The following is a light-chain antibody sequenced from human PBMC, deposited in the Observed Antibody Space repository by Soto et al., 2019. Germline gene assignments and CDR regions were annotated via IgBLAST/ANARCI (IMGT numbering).Light chain of an antibody. V-gene: IGKV3-15*01. CDR2: AAS. Sequence: EIVMTQSPATLSVSPGERATLFCRASQSVSSTLAWYQQKPGQAPRLLIYAASTRATGFPARFSGSGSGTEFNLTISSLQSEDFAVYYCQQYGSSPPWTVGQATKVDIK. CDR1: QSVSST. J-gene: IGKJ1*01. CDR3: QQYGSSPPWT.